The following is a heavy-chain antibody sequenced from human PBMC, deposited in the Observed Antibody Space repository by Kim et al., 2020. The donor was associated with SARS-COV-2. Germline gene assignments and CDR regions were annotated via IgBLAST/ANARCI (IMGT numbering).Heavy chain of an antibody. Sequence: ASVKVSCKASGYTFTKYGISWVRQAPGQGLEWMGWISAYNDNTNYAQKVQDRVTMTADTSTITVYMERGRLRSDDTAVYFCARNVGHFDSSAYFHWGQGTTVTVSS. V-gene: IGHV1-18*01. CDR2: ISAYNDNT. J-gene: IGHJ4*02. D-gene: IGHD3-22*01. CDR1: GYTFTKYG. CDR3: ARNVGHFDSSAYFH.